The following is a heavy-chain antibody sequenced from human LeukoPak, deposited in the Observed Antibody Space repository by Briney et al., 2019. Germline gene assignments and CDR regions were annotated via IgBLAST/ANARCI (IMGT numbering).Heavy chain of an antibody. D-gene: IGHD6-13*01. V-gene: IGHV3-33*01. Sequence: GRSLRLSCAASGFTFSSYGMHWVRQAPGKGLEWVAVIWYDGSNKYYADSVKGRFTISRDNSKNTLYLQMNSLRAEDTAVYYCARGLAAAAWGYYYYYGMDVWGQGTTVTVSS. CDR1: GFTFSSYG. J-gene: IGHJ6*02. CDR2: IWYDGSNK. CDR3: ARGLAAAAWGYYYYYGMDV.